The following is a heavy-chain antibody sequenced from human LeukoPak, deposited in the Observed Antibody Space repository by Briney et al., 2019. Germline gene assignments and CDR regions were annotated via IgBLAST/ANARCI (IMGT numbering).Heavy chain of an antibody. J-gene: IGHJ5*02. CDR3: ARHVSPRGTNWFDP. Sequence: SETLSLTCTVSGGSISSYYWSWIRQPPGKGLEWIGYIYYSGSTNYNPSLKSRVTISVDTSKNQFSLKLSSVTAADTAVYYCARHVSPRGTNWFDPWGQGTLVTVSS. CDR2: IYYSGST. V-gene: IGHV4-59*08. CDR1: GGSISSYY. D-gene: IGHD3-10*01.